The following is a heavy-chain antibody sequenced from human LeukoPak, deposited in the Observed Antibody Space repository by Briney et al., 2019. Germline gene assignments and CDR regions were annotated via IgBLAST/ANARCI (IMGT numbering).Heavy chain of an antibody. CDR2: ISYDGSNK. J-gene: IGHJ4*02. CDR1: GCTFSSYG. CDR3: AKDRQIDILTGPVDY. Sequence: GGSLRLSCAASGCTFSSYGMHWVRQAPGKGLEWVAVISYDGSNKYYADSVKGRFTISRDNSKNTLYLQMNSLRAEDTAVYYCAKDRQIDILTGPVDYWGQGTLVTVSS. V-gene: IGHV3-30*18. D-gene: IGHD3-9*01.